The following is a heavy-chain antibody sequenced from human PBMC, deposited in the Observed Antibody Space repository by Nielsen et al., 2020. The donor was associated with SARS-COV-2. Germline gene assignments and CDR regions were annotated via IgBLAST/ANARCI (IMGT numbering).Heavy chain of an antibody. Sequence: GESLKISCAASGFTFSTYWMHWVRQAPGEGLVWVSRINSDGSTTTYADSVKGRFTISRDNAKNTLYLQMNSLRAEDTAVYYCASGSGYYDILTGDVWGQGTTVTVSS. CDR3: ASGSGYYDILTGDV. V-gene: IGHV3-74*01. J-gene: IGHJ6*02. CDR2: INSDGSTT. CDR1: GFTFSTYW. D-gene: IGHD3-9*01.